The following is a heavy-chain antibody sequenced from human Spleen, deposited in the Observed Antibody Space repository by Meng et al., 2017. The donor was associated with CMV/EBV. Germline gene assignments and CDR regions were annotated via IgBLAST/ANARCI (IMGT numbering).Heavy chain of an antibody. D-gene: IGHD2-2*01. Sequence: QVQLVQSGAEAKKPGSSVKVSCKASGGTFSTYAINWLRQAPGQGLEGMGGIIPMLGIAKIAQKFKGRVTMTAGNSTGTVYMDLSSLRSEDTAVYYCARAPGSSLDYWGQGTLVTVSS. CDR1: GGTFSTYA. CDR2: IIPMLGIA. V-gene: IGHV1-69*10. CDR3: ARAPGSSLDY. J-gene: IGHJ4*02.